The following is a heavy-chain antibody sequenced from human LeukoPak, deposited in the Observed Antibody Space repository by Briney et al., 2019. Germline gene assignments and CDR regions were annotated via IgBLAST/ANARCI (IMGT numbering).Heavy chain of an antibody. CDR2: LNQDGSKK. CDR1: GSTFSSNG. Sequence: GGSLRLSCAASGSTFSSNGMYSVRQAPGKGLEWLANLNQDGSKKYYAESVKGRFTISRDNAKNSLDLQINSLTAEDTAVYYCGRAAGDSYDYWGQGTLVTVSS. CDR3: GRAAGDSYDY. D-gene: IGHD6-19*01. V-gene: IGHV3-7*01. J-gene: IGHJ4*02.